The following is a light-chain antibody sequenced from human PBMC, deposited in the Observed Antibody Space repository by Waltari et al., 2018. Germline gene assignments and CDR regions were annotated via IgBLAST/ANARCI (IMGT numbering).Light chain of an antibody. CDR2: DVT. CDR3: CSYAGRYTSVV. V-gene: IGLV2-11*01. Sequence: QSALTQPRSVSGSPGQSVAFSCTGTSSDVGGYNYVYWYQQHPGKAPKPMIFDVTKRPTGVPDRFSGSKSGSTASLTISGLQAEDEADYYCCSYAGRYTSVVFGGGTKLTVL. CDR1: SSDVGGYNY. J-gene: IGLJ2*01.